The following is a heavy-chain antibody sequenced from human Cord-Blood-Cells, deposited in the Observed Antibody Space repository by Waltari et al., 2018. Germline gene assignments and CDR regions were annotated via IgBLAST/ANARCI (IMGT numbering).Heavy chain of an antibody. CDR1: GGSISSGGYY. CDR3: ARGTSPDSVVVPAAIDAFDI. CDR2: IYYSGST. D-gene: IGHD2-2*01. J-gene: IGHJ3*02. Sequence: QVQLQESGPGLVKPSQTLSLTCTVSGGSISSGGYYWSWIRQHPGTGLEWIGYIYYSGSTYYNPSLKSRVTISVDTSKNQCSLKLSSVTAADTAVYYCARGTSPDSVVVPAAIDAFDIWGQGTMVTVSS. V-gene: IGHV4-31*03.